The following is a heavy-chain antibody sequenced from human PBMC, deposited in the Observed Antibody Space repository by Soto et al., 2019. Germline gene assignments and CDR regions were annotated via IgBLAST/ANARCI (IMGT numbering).Heavy chain of an antibody. CDR1: GFTFSSYA. J-gene: IGHJ4*02. Sequence: EVQLLESGGGLVQPGGSLRLSCAGSGFTFSSYAMGWVRQAPGKGLEWVSSIDLSSAYIYYAASVEGRFTISRDNSKNTLYLQMNSLRAEDTAVYYCAKIGSRSENFDYWGQGTLVTVSS. D-gene: IGHD3-10*01. CDR3: AKIGSRSENFDY. V-gene: IGHV3-23*01. CDR2: IDLSSAYI.